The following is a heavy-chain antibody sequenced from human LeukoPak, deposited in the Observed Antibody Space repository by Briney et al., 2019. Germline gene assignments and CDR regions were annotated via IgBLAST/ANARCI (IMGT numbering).Heavy chain of an antibody. CDR2: ISGSGGST. D-gene: IGHD3-3*01. J-gene: IGHJ4*02. CDR3: ARDITIGDNDY. Sequence: GGSLRLSCAASGFTFSSYSMNWVRQAPGKGLEWVSAISGSGGSTYYADSVKGRFTISRDNSKNTLYLQMNSLRAEDTAVYYCARDITIGDNDYWGQGTLVTVSS. CDR1: GFTFSSYS. V-gene: IGHV3-23*01.